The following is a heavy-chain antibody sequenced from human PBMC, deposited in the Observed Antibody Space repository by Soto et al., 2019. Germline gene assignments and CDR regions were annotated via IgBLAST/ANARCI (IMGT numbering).Heavy chain of an antibody. CDR1: SGSISSSHW. CDR3: ARRGINMVRGARDAFDI. D-gene: IGHD3-10*01. V-gene: IGHV4-4*02. Sequence: QVQLQESGPGLVKPSGTLSLTCAVSSGSISSSHWWSWVRQPPGNGLDWIGEIYHSGSTNYNPSLNSRVTISVYKSKNPFSLKLSSVTAADTAVYYCARRGINMVRGARDAFDIWGQGTMVTVSS. J-gene: IGHJ3*02. CDR2: IYHSGST.